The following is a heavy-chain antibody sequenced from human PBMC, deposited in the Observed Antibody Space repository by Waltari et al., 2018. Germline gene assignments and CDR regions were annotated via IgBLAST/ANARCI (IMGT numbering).Heavy chain of an antibody. Sequence: QVQLQESGPGLVKPSETLSLTCTVSVVPISSYYLRWIRQPPGKGLEWIGYIYYSGSTNYNPSLKSRVTISVDTSKNQFSLKLSSVTAADTAVYYCARDANYYDSSGYYTTWGQGTLVTVSS. V-gene: IGHV4-59*01. CDR3: ARDANYYDSSGYYTT. CDR1: VVPISSYY. D-gene: IGHD3-22*01. J-gene: IGHJ5*02. CDR2: IYYSGST.